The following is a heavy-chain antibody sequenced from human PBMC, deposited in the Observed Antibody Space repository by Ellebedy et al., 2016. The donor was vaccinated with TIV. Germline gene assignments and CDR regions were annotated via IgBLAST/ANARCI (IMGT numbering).Heavy chain of an antibody. CDR1: GGTFSSYA. CDR3: ASTNYYGSGSYLYYFDY. J-gene: IGHJ4*02. D-gene: IGHD3-10*01. Sequence: AASVKVSCKASGGTFSSYAISWVRQAPGQGLEWMGGIIPIFGTANYAQKFQGRVTITADESTSTAYMELSSLRSEDTAVYYCASTNYYGSGSYLYYFDYWGQGTLVTVSS. V-gene: IGHV1-69*13. CDR2: IIPIFGTA.